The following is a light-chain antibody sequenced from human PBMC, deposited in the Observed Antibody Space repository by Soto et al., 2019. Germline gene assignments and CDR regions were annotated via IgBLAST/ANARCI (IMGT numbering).Light chain of an antibody. CDR2: EVS. V-gene: IGLV2-14*01. CDR1: SSDVGGYNY. Sequence: QSALTQPASMSGSPGQSITISCTGTSSDVGGYNYVSWYQRHPGKAPKLMIYEVSNRPSGVSNRFSGSKSGNTASLTISGLQAADEADYYCSSSTINNTVLFGGGTKVPVL. CDR3: SSSTINNTVL. J-gene: IGLJ2*01.